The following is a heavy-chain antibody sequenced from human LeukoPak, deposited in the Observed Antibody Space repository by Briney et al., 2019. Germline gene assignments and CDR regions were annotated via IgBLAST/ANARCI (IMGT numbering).Heavy chain of an antibody. Sequence: GGSLRLSCAASGFTFSTYAMSWVRQAPGKGLAWVSTISDGGSDTHYADSVKGRFTISRDNAKNSLYLQMNGLRAEDTAVYYCAKSFMDWGQGTLVTVSS. CDR3: AKSFMD. V-gene: IGHV3-23*01. CDR2: ISDGGSDT. D-gene: IGHD3-10*01. J-gene: IGHJ4*02. CDR1: GFTFSTYA.